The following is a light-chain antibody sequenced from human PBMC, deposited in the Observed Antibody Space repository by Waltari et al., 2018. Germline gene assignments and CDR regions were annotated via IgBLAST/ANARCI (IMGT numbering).Light chain of an antibody. Sequence: QSVLIQPPSVSGAPGQRVTISCTGSSPNIGAGYDVHWYQQLPGTAPKLLIYGNNNRPSGVPDRCSGSKSGTSASLAITGLQAEDEGDYYCQSYDNSLSVLYVFGTGTKVTVL. CDR1: SPNIGAGYD. CDR3: QSYDNSLSVLYV. V-gene: IGLV1-40*01. J-gene: IGLJ1*01. CDR2: GNN.